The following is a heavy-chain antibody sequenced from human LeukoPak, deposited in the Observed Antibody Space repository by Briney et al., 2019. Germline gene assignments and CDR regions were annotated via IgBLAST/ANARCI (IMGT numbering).Heavy chain of an antibody. J-gene: IGHJ3*02. Sequence: GGSLRLSCAASGFTLSSYAMIWVRQAPGKGLEWAANIKQDGSEKYYVDSVKGRFTISRDNAKNSLYLQMNSLRAEDTAVYYCARVAHGVVPAAIVGAFDIWGQGTMVTVSS. CDR3: ARVAHGVVPAAIVGAFDI. D-gene: IGHD2-2*01. CDR1: GFTLSSYA. CDR2: IKQDGSEK. V-gene: IGHV3-7*01.